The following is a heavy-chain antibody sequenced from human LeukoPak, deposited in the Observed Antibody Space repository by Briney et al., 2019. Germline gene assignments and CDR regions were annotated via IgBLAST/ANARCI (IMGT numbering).Heavy chain of an antibody. D-gene: IGHD1-26*01. J-gene: IGHJ4*02. CDR1: GFTFSSYG. CDR3: ARAYKVGATRGYFDY. V-gene: IGHV3-66*01. CDR2: IYSGGST. Sequence: GGTLRLSCAASGFTFSSYGVSWVRQAPGKGLEWVSVIYSGGSTYYADSVKGRFTISRDNSKNTLYLQMNSPRAEDTAVYYCARAYKVGATRGYFDYWGQGTLVTVSS.